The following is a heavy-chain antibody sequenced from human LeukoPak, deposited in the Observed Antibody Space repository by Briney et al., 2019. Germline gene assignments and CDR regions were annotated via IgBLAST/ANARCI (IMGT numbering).Heavy chain of an antibody. CDR3: AKDDCSSSGCYVDY. D-gene: IGHD2-2*01. V-gene: IGHV3-23*01. CDR2: ISGSGGST. Sequence: GGSLRLSCAASGFTFSNYAMSWVRQAPGKGLEWVSGISGSGGSTYYADSVKGRFTISRDNSKNTLYLQMNNLRAEDTAVYYCAKDDCSSSGCYVDYWGQGTLVTVSS. J-gene: IGHJ4*02. CDR1: GFTFSNYA.